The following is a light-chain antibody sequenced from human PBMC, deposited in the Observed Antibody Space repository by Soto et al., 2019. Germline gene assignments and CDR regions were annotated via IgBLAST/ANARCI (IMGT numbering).Light chain of an antibody. Sequence: DILLTQSPATLSLSPGERATLSCRASQSVGSSLAWLQQKPGQAPRLLIYDASNSATGIPARFSGSGSGTDFTLTISSLEPEDFAVYDCQRRGSWHQLTFGGGTNVEI. CDR3: QRRGSWHQLT. V-gene: IGKV3-11*01. CDR2: DAS. J-gene: IGKJ4*01. CDR1: QSVGSS.